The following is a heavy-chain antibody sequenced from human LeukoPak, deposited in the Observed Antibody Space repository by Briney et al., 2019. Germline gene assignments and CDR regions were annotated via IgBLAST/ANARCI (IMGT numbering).Heavy chain of an antibody. CDR1: GYTFTGYY. J-gene: IGHJ5*02. CDR3: ARDGGAYDFWSGNNWFDP. CDR2: ISAYNGNT. Sequence: ASVKVSCKASGYTFTGYYMHWVRQAPGQGLEWMGWISAYNGNTNYAQKLQGRVTMTTDTSTSTAYMELRSLRSDDTAVYYCARDGGAYDFWSGNNWFDPWGQGTLVTVSS. D-gene: IGHD3-3*01. V-gene: IGHV1-18*04.